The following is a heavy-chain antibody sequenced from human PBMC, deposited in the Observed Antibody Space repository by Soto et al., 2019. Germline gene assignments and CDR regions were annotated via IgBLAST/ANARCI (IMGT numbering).Heavy chain of an antibody. V-gene: IGHV3-23*01. Sequence: EVQLLESGGGLARPGESLRLSCAASGFTFGSFTLAWVRRAPGRGLEWVSAISANGDHTYFAESVKGRFTISRDNSGNTLYLHMNSLRADDTAVYYCAKDAHAVTYPLYYFDSWGQGALVTVSS. CDR1: GFTFGSFT. CDR2: ISANGDHT. J-gene: IGHJ4*02. CDR3: AKDAHAVTYPLYYFDS. D-gene: IGHD5-18*01.